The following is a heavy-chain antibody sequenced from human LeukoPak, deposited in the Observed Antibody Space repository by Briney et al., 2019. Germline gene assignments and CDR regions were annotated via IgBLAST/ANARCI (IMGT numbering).Heavy chain of an antibody. J-gene: IGHJ4*02. CDR1: GGSFSGYY. D-gene: IGHD5-18*01. V-gene: IGHV4-34*01. CDR2: INHSGST. Sequence: PSETLSLTCAVYGGSFSGYYWSWIRRPPGKGLEWIGEINHSGSTNYNPSLKSRVTISVDTSKNQFSLKLSSVTAADTAVYYCARKQLWSNYFDYWGQGTLVTVSS. CDR3: ARKQLWSNYFDY.